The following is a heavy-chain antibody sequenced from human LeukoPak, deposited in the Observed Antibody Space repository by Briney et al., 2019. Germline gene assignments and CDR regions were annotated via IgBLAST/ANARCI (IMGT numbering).Heavy chain of an antibody. CDR2: TYYRSKWYN. V-gene: IGHV6-1*01. Sequence: SQTLSLTCAISGDSVSSNSAAWNWIRQSPSRGLEWLGRTYYRSKWYNDYAVSVKSRITINPDTSKNQFSLQLNSVTPEDTAVYYCARHVEVVVVPAAMSPFFDYWGQGTLVTVSS. CDR1: GDSVSSNSAA. CDR3: ARHVEVVVVPAAMSPFFDY. D-gene: IGHD2-2*01. J-gene: IGHJ4*02.